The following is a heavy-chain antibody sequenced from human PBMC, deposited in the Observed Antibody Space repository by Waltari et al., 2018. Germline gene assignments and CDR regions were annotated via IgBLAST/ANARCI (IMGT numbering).Heavy chain of an antibody. CDR3: ANMWNGY. D-gene: IGHD1-1*01. CDR1: GFTFSDSG. CDR2: MRNKANGFAT. V-gene: IGHV3-73*02. Sequence: EVQLVDSGGGLVQPGGSXKLSCAASGFTFSDSGIQWVRQASGKGLEWVAQMRNKANGFATAYAASVKGRFTISRDDSKSTAYLQMDSLKTEDTAVYYCANMWNGYGXQGTLVTVSS. J-gene: IGHJ4*02.